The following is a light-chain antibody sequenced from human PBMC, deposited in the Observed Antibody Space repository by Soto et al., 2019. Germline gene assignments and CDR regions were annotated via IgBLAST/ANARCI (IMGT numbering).Light chain of an antibody. CDR3: QQYKNWPPLT. V-gene: IGKV3-15*01. Sequence: EIVMTQSPATLSVSPGETATLSCRASQSVSSNLAWYQQKPGQAPSLLIYGASTRATDIPPRFSGSGSGTEFTLTITSLQSEDFVVYYCQQYKNWPPLTFGGGTKVEIK. CDR1: QSVSSN. CDR2: GAS. J-gene: IGKJ4*01.